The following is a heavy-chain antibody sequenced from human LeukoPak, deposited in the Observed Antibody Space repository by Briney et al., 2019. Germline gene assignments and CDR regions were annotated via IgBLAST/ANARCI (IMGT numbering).Heavy chain of an antibody. CDR3: ARGGATTY. D-gene: IGHD3-16*01. J-gene: IGHJ4*02. CDR1: GGSISSSSYY. Sequence: SETLSLTCTVSGGSISSSSYYWGWIRQPPGKGLEWIGYIYYSGSTNYNPSLKSRVTISVDTSKNQFSLKLSSVTAADTAVYYCARGGATTYWGQGTLVTVSS. V-gene: IGHV4-61*05. CDR2: IYYSGST.